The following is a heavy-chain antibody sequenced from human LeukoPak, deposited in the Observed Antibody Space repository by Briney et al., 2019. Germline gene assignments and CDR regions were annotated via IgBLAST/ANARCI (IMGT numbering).Heavy chain of an antibody. V-gene: IGHV3-66*01. D-gene: IGHD3-9*01. CDR3: ARANYESLTGYLYFDY. CDR2: IYSGGST. CDR1: GFTVNSNY. J-gene: IGHJ4*02. Sequence: GGSLRLSCAASGFTVNSNYMSWVRQAPGKGLEWVSIIYSGGSTHYGDSVKGRFTISRDNSKNTLYLQMNSLRAEDTAVYYCARANYESLTGYLYFDYWGQGTLVTVSS.